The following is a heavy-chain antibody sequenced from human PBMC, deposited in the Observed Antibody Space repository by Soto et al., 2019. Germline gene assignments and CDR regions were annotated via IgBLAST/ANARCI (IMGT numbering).Heavy chain of an antibody. J-gene: IGHJ4*02. V-gene: IGHV1-24*01. CDR1: GYTLTELS. CDR2: FDPEDGET. Sequence: GASVKVSCKVSGYTLTELSMHWVRQAPGKGLEWMGGFDPEDGETIYAQKFQGRVTMTEDTSTDTAYMELSSLRSEDTAVYYCATDRDSSSSYLEGSGLFLWGQGTLVTVSS. D-gene: IGHD6-6*01. CDR3: ATDRDSSSSYLEGSGLFL.